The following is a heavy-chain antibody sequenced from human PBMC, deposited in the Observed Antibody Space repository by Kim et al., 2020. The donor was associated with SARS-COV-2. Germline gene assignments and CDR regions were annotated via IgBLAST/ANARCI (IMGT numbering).Heavy chain of an antibody. D-gene: IGHD3-9*01. J-gene: IGHJ6*02. CDR2: ISFDGNNN. Sequence: GGYLRLSCVASGFSFSNYAMHWVRQAPGKGLEWLTVISFDGNNNYYADSLKGRFTISRDNSENKVYLQMNSLRAEDTALYYCAKDVLSASRYYYYGMDVWCQGTTVTVSS. V-gene: IGHV3-30*18. CDR1: GFSFSNYA. CDR3: AKDVLSASRYYYYGMDV.